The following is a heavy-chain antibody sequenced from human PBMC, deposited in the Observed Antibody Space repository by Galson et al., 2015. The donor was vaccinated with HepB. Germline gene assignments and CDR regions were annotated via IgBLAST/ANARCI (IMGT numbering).Heavy chain of an antibody. V-gene: IGHV3-11*01. D-gene: IGHD2-15*01. CDR3: ARSSQVAVVAATGVSDAFDV. Sequence: SLRLSCAASGFTFSDYYMSWIRQAPGKGLEWVSYMSTSRDTIYYADSVKGRFTISRDNTKNSLYLQVNSLRAEDTAVYYCARSSQVAVVAATGVSDAFDVWGQGTMVTVSS. CDR1: GFTFSDYY. J-gene: IGHJ3*01. CDR2: MSTSRDTI.